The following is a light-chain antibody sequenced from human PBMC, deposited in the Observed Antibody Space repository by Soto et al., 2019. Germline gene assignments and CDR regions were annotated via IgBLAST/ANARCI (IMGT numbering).Light chain of an antibody. CDR3: QQYGSSPPYT. V-gene: IGKV3-20*01. Sequence: EIVLTQSPGTLSLSPGERATLSCRASQSVSSSYLAWYQQKPGQAPRLLIYGASSRATGIPDRFSGSGPGTDFHLTIRRLEPEDFAVYYCQQYGSSPPYTFGQRTTLEIK. CDR1: QSVSSSY. J-gene: IGKJ2*01. CDR2: GAS.